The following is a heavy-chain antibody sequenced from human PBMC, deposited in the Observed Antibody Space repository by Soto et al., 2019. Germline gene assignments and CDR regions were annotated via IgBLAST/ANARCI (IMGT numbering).Heavy chain of an antibody. CDR1: GYTLTELS. CDR3: ATDLFPDYYDISGPRDY. CDR2: FDPEDGET. J-gene: IGHJ4*02. Sequence: GASVKVSCTVSGYTLTELSMHWVRQAPGKGLEWMGGFDPEDGETIYAQKFQGRVTMTEDTSTDTAYMELSSLRSEDTAVYYCATDLFPDYYDISGPRDYCGQLTLVPVP. V-gene: IGHV1-24*01. D-gene: IGHD3-22*01.